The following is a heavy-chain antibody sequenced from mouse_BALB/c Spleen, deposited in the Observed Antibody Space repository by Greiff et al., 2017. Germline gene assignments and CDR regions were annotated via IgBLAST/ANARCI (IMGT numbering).Heavy chain of an antibody. Sequence: EVQGVESGGGLVKPGGSLKLSCAASGFTFSDYYMYWVRQTPEKRLEWVATISDGGSYTYYPDSVKGRFTISRDNAKNNLYLQMSSLKSEDTAMYYCARGENYAMDYWGQGTSVTVSS. CDR1: GFTFSDYY. CDR2: ISDGGSYT. V-gene: IGHV5-4*02. CDR3: ARGENYAMDY. J-gene: IGHJ4*01.